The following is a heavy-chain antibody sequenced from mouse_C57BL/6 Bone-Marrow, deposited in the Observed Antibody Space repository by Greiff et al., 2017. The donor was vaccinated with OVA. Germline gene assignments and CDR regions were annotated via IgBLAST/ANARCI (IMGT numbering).Heavy chain of an antibody. J-gene: IGHJ4*01. V-gene: IGHV1-18*01. Sequence: VQLQQSGPELVKPGASVKIPCKASGYTFTDYNMDWVKQSHGKSLEWIGDINPNNGGTIYNQKFKGKATLTVDKSSSTAYMELRSLTSEDTAVDYCERVTKLRLQYYYAMDYWGQGTSVTVSS. CDR1: GYTFTDYN. CDR2: INPNNGGT. D-gene: IGHD1-3*01. CDR3: ERVTKLRLQYYYAMDY.